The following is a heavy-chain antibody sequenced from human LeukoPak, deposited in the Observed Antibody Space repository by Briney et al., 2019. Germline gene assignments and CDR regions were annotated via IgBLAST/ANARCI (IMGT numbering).Heavy chain of an antibody. Sequence: HPGRSLRLSCAASGFTFSAFAMHWARQAPGKGLEWVAAISYDASNKYYAVSVRGRFTISRDNSRNTLFLQMNSLRADDTAAYYCARGTTDIVAEISDAFDIWGQGTVVTVSS. CDR3: ARGTTDIVAEISDAFDI. V-gene: IGHV3-30-3*01. J-gene: IGHJ3*02. D-gene: IGHD5-12*01. CDR1: GFTFSAFA. CDR2: ISYDASNK.